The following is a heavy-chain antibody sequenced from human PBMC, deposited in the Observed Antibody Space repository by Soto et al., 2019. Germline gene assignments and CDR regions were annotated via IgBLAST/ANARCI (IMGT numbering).Heavy chain of an antibody. Sequence: QVQLVQSGAEVKKPGSSVKVSCKASGGTFSSYAISWVRQAPGQGLEWMGGIIPIFGTANYAQKFQGRVTITADESTXXAXRXXSSLRAEDTAVYYCARGAYCGGDCDPVPSSWYFDLWGRGTLVTVSS. J-gene: IGHJ2*01. CDR2: IIPIFGTA. CDR1: GGTFSSYA. CDR3: ARGAYCGGDCDPVPSSWYFDL. D-gene: IGHD2-21*02. V-gene: IGHV1-69*12.